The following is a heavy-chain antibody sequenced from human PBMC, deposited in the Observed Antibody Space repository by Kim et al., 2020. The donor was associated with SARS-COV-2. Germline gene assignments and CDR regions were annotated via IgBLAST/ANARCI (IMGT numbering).Heavy chain of an antibody. J-gene: IGHJ4*02. V-gene: IGHV3-30*03. CDR3: ACSSGYYNPKFDY. Sequence: GGSLRLSCAASGFTFSSYGMHWVRQAPGKGLERVAVISYDGSNKYYADSVKGRFTISRDNSKNTLYLQMNSLRAEDTAVYYCACSSGYYNPKFDYWGQVTLVTVSS. D-gene: IGHD3-22*01. CDR2: ISYDGSNK. CDR1: GFTFSSYG.